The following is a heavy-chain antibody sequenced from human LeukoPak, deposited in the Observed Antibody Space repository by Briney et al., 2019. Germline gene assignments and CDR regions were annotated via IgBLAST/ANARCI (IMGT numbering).Heavy chain of an antibody. CDR3: ARAYYYDSSGYRNAFDI. J-gene: IGHJ3*02. V-gene: IGHV3-74*01. Sequence: GGSLRLSCAASGFTFSSYWMHWVRQAPGKGLVWVSRINSDGSSTSYADSVKGRFTISRDNAKNTLYLQMNSLRAEDTAVYYCARAYYYDSSGYRNAFDIWGQGTMVTVSS. CDR1: GFTFSSYW. D-gene: IGHD3-22*01. CDR2: INSDGSST.